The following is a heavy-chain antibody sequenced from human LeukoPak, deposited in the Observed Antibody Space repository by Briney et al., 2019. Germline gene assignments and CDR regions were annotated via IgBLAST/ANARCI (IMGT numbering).Heavy chain of an antibody. CDR2: IYYSGST. J-gene: IGHJ4*02. Sequence: SETLSLTCTVSGGAISSGGYYWSWIRQHPGKGLEWIAYIYYSGSTYYNPSLKSRVTISVDTSKNQFSLKLSSVTAADTAVYYCARGRITMVRGVPYFDYWGQGNLVTVSS. CDR3: ARGRITMVRGVPYFDY. V-gene: IGHV4-31*03. CDR1: GGAISSGGYY. D-gene: IGHD3-10*01.